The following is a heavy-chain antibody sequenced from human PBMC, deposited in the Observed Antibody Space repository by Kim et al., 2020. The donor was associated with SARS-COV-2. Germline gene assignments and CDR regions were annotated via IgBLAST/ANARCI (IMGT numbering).Heavy chain of an antibody. CDR1: GFTFSSYW. D-gene: IGHD1-20*01. J-gene: IGHJ6*01. Sequence: GGSLRLSCAASGFTFSSYWMHWARHAPGKGLEWVSCINSDGSRTSYADSVKGRFTVSRDNAKKTLYLQMNSLRAEDTAVYFCARGRNVSWYYWYYG. CDR2: INSDGSRT. V-gene: IGHV3-74*01. CDR3: ARGRNVSWYYWYYG.